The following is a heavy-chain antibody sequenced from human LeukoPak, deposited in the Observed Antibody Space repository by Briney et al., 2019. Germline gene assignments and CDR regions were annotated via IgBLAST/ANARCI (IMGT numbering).Heavy chain of an antibody. CDR3: ARAPWIQLWLGAFDI. D-gene: IGHD5-18*01. V-gene: IGHV3-53*01. CDR2: ICSGGST. CDR1: GFTVSSNY. Sequence: GGSLRLSCAASGFTVSSNYMSWVRQAPGKGLEWVSVICSGGSTYYADSVKGRFTISRDNSKNTLYLQMNSLRAEDTAVYYCARAPWIQLWLGAFDIWGQGTMVTVSS. J-gene: IGHJ3*02.